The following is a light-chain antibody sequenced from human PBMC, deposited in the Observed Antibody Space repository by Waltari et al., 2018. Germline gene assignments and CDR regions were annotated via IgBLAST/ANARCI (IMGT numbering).Light chain of an antibody. CDR1: QSVNRN. J-gene: IGKJ2*01. Sequence: DIAMTQSPATLSLSPGERATLSCRASQSVNRNLAWYQQKPGQPPRLLIYGVSSRATGIPNRFNGSGSGIEINFTIRRLEAESCGNYYCQERNQWAYTFGQGT. CDR2: GVS. V-gene: IGKV3D-15*01. CDR3: QERNQWAYT.